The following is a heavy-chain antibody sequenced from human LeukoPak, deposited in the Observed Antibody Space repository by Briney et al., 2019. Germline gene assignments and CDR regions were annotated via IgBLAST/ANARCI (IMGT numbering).Heavy chain of an antibody. CDR2: ISAYNGNT. V-gene: IGHV1-18*01. CDR3: ARVTTERSWFDP. CDR1: GYTFTSYG. J-gene: IGHJ5*02. D-gene: IGHD3-22*01. Sequence: ASVKVSCKASGYTFTSYGISWVRRAPGQGLEWMGWISAYNGNTNYAQKLQGRVTMTTDTSTSTAYMELRSLRSDDTAVYYCARVTTERSWFDPWGQGTLVTVSS.